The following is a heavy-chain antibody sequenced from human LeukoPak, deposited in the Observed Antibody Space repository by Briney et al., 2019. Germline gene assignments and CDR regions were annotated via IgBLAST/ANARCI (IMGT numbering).Heavy chain of an antibody. CDR1: GGSFSGYY. Sequence: PSETLSLTCAVSGGSFSGYYWSWVRQPPGKGLEWIGEINHSGSTIYTPSLKSRFTISVDKSKNTFSLQLSCVTAADTAVYNCARRSRSTPHDVWGKGATVTLSS. CDR2: INHSGST. D-gene: IGHD1-26*01. V-gene: IGHV4-34*01. J-gene: IGHJ6*04. CDR3: ARRSRSTPHDV.